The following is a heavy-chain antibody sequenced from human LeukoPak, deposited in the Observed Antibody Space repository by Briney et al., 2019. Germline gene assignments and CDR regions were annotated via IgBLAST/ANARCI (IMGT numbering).Heavy chain of an antibody. Sequence: PSETLSLTCTVSGGSISSYYWSWIRQPPGKGLEWIGYIYYSGSTNYNPSLKSRVTISVDTSKNQFSLKLSSVTAADTAVYYCARDPFYYGSGEALGYYYGMDVWGQGTTVTASS. V-gene: IGHV4-59*01. J-gene: IGHJ6*02. CDR2: IYYSGST. D-gene: IGHD3-10*01. CDR3: ARDPFYYGSGEALGYYYGMDV. CDR1: GGSISSYY.